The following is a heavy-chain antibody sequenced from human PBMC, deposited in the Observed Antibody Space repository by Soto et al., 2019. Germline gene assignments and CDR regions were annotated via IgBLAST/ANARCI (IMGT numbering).Heavy chain of an antibody. D-gene: IGHD2-2*01. V-gene: IGHV3-9*01. CDR3: AKDPNCSSTSCYLGDDAFDI. Sequence: EVQLVESGGGLVQPGRSLRLSCAASGFTFDDYAMHWVRQAPGKGLEWVSGISWNSGSMGYADSVKGRFTISRDNAKNSLYLQMNSLRAEDTALYYCAKDPNCSSTSCYLGDDAFDIWGQGTMVTVSS. CDR2: ISWNSGSM. CDR1: GFTFDDYA. J-gene: IGHJ3*02.